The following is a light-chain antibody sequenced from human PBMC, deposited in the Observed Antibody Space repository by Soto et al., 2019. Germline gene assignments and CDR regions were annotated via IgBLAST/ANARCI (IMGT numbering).Light chain of an antibody. CDR2: DDD. V-gene: IGLV1-51*01. Sequence: QSVMTQPPSVSAAPGQKVTISCSGSSSNIGGNSVSWYQQLPGTAPKLLIYDDDKRPSGIPDRFSGSKSGTSATLGITRFQTGDEADYYCGSWDSSLSAYVFATGTKLTVL. CDR3: GSWDSSLSAYV. J-gene: IGLJ1*01. CDR1: SSNIGGNS.